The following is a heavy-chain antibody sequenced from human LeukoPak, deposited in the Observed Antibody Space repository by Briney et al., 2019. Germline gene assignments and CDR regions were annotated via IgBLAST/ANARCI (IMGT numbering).Heavy chain of an antibody. J-gene: IGHJ4*02. CDR1: GGSIETYY. CDR3: ASHPRHASGTYYNAHFDY. V-gene: IGHV4-4*07. CDR2: IYTGGYT. Sequence: SQTLSLTCTVSGGSIETYYWNWIRQPAGKGLEWIGRIYTGGYTDYNPSLNSRVTMSLGTSKNLFSLKLNSVTAADTAAYYCASHPRHASGTYYNAHFDYWGQGILVTVSS. D-gene: IGHD3-10*01.